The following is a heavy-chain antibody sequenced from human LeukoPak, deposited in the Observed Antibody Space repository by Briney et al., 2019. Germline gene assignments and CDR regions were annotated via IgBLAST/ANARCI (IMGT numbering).Heavy chain of an antibody. V-gene: IGHV3-53*04. CDR1: GFTVSSNY. CDR2: IYSGGST. CDR3: ASRGGFSYFDY. Sequence: GGSLRLSCAASGFTVSSNYMSWVRQAPGKGLEWVSVIYSGGSTYYTDSVKGRFTISRHNSKNTVYLQMNSLRAEDTAVYYCASRGGFSYFDYWGQGSLVTVSS. J-gene: IGHJ4*02. D-gene: IGHD3-10*01.